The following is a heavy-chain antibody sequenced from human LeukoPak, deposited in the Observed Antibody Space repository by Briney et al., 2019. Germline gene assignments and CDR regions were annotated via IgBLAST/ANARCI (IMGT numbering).Heavy chain of an antibody. CDR3: TREKSYYYDTSGSDY. CDR2: IRSKTYGGTT. J-gene: IGHJ4*02. D-gene: IGHD3-22*01. CDR1: GFPFGDYT. Sequence: GGSLRLSCTASGFPFGDYTMSWFRQAPGKGLEWVGFIRSKTYGGTTEYAASVKGRFTMSRDDSKSIAYLQLSSLKTEDTAVYYCTREKSYYYDTSGSDYWGQGTLVTVSS. V-gene: IGHV3-49*03.